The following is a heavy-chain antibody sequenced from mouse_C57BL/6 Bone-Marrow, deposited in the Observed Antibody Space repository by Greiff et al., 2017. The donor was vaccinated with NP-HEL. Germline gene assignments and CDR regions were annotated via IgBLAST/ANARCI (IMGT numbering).Heavy chain of an antibody. Sequence: EVQLQESGPGLVKPSTSLSLTCSVTGYSITSGYYWNWIRQFPGNKLEWMVYIRYDGSTNYNPSFKNRTSITVDTSTNPFFLQLNSVTTEYTAPYYGARSDGYCVYYDVWGTRTTVT. CDR2: IRYDGST. CDR1: GYSITSGYY. V-gene: IGHV3-6*01. CDR3: ARSDGYCVYYDV. D-gene: IGHD2-3*01. J-gene: IGHJ1*03.